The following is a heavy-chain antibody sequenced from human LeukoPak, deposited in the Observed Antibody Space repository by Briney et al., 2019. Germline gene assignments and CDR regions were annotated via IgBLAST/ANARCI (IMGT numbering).Heavy chain of an antibody. V-gene: IGHV3-64D*06. CDR2: SSSNGGST. CDR3: VNQISGWVY. D-gene: IGHD6-19*01. J-gene: IGHJ4*02. CDR1: GFTFSTLP. Sequence: GRSLRLSCSASGFTFSTLPMHWLRQAPAKGLEYLSRSSSNGGSTYYADSAKGRFIISRDNSKNTLYLQMSSLRPEDTAVYYCVNQISGWVYWGQGTLVTVSS.